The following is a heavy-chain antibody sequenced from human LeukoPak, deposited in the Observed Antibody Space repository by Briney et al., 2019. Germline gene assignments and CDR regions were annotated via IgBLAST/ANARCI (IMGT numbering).Heavy chain of an antibody. CDR1: GGSISSYY. Sequence: SETLSLTCTVSGGSISSYYWSWIRQPPGKGLEWIGYIYTSGSTNYNPSLKSRVTISVDTSKNRFSLKLSSVPAADTAVYYCARGSYFFDYWGQGTLVTVSS. CDR3: ARGSYFFDY. J-gene: IGHJ4*02. D-gene: IGHD1-26*01. CDR2: IYTSGST. V-gene: IGHV4-4*09.